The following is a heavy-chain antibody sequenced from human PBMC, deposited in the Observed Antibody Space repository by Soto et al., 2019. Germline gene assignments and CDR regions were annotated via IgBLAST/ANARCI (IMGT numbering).Heavy chain of an antibody. D-gene: IGHD3-3*01. CDR2: INPNSGGT. CDR1: GYTFTGYY. J-gene: IGHJ6*02. CDR3: ARDNTIFGVDFMDV. Sequence: ASVKVSCKASGYTFTGYYMHWVRQAPGQGLEWMGWINPNSGGTNYAQKFQGWVTMTRDTSISTAYMELSRLRSDDTAVYYCARDNTIFGVDFMDVWGQGTTVTVS. V-gene: IGHV1-2*04.